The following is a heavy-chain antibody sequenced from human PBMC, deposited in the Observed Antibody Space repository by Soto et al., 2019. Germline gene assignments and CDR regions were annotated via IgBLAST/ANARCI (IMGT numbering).Heavy chain of an antibody. CDR2: IYHSGST. CDR1: SGSISSSNW. D-gene: IGHD3-16*01. J-gene: IGHJ6*03. V-gene: IGHV4-4*02. CDR3: AGGDEIGGPRRSNYYYYMDV. Sequence: QVQLQESGPGLVKPSGTLSLTCAVSSGSISSSNWWSWVRQPPGKGLEWIGEIYHSGSTNYNPSLKSRVTTSVDKSKNQVALKLSSVTAADTAVYYCAGGDEIGGPRRSNYYYYMDVWGKGTTVTVSS.